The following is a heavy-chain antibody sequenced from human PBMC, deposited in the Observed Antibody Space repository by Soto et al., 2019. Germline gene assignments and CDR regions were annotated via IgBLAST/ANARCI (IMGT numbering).Heavy chain of an antibody. V-gene: IGHV4-4*02. D-gene: IGHD3-9*01. Sequence: QVQLQESGPGLVKPSGTLSLTCAVSGGSIGSSNWWSWVRPPPGQGLEWIGEIYDSGTTNYNPSLKSRVTISLDKSKNQFSLKRSSVTAADTAVYYCARLKTYDILNKSDYWGQGSLVTVSS. CDR2: IYDSGTT. CDR1: GGSIGSSNW. J-gene: IGHJ4*02. CDR3: ARLKTYDILNKSDY.